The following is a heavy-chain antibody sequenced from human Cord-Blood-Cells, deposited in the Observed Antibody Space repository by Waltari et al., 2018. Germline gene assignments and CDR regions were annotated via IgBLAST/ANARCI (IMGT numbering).Heavy chain of an antibody. CDR2: IFSNDEK. Sequence: QVTLKESGPVLVKPTETLTLTCTVSGFSLSNARMGVSWLRQHPGKALEWLAQIFSNDEKSYSTSLKSRLTISKDTSKSQVVLTMTNMDPVDTATYYCARIPDPLFYYFDYWGQGTLVTVSS. V-gene: IGHV2-26*01. J-gene: IGHJ4*02. CDR3: ARIPDPLFYYFDY. D-gene: IGHD3-9*01. CDR1: GFSLSNARMG.